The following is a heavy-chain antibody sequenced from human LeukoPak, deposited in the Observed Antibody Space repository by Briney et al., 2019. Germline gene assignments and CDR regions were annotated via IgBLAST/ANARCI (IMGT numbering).Heavy chain of an antibody. Sequence: SETLSLTCAVSGGSISSGGYYWSWIRQPPGKGLEWIGEINHSGSTNYNPSLKSRVTISVDTSKNQFSLKLSSVTAADTAVYYCARGPYDYVWGSYRYTPYYFDYWGQGTLVTVSS. CDR3: ARGPYDYVWGSYRYTPYYFDY. J-gene: IGHJ4*02. CDR2: INHSGST. V-gene: IGHV4-34*01. CDR1: GGSISSGGYY. D-gene: IGHD3-16*02.